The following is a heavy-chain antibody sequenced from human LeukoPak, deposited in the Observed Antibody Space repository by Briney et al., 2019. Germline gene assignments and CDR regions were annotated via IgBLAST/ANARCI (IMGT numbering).Heavy chain of an antibody. J-gene: IGHJ5*02. V-gene: IGHV3-7*02. Sequence: PGGSLRLSCAASGFTFSSYAMSWVRQAPEKGLEWVANIKEDGSEKYYVDSVKGRFTISRDNAKNSLYLQMNSLRAEDTAVYYCATYYYDSSSLSSWGQGTLVTVSA. CDR1: GFTFSSYA. CDR2: IKEDGSEK. D-gene: IGHD3-22*01. CDR3: ATYYYDSSSLSS.